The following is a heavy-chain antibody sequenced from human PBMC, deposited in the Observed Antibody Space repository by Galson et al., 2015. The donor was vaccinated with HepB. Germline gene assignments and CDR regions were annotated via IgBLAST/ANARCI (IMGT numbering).Heavy chain of an antibody. V-gene: IGHV3-7*03. D-gene: IGHD7-27*01. Sequence: SLRLSCAASGFTFSSYWMSWVRQALGKGLEWVANIKQDGSEKYYVDSVKGRFTISRDNAKNSLYLQMNSLRAEDTAVYYCAGYWGPLENYFDYWGQGTLVTVSS. J-gene: IGHJ4*02. CDR3: AGYWGPLENYFDY. CDR2: IKQDGSEK. CDR1: GFTFSSYW.